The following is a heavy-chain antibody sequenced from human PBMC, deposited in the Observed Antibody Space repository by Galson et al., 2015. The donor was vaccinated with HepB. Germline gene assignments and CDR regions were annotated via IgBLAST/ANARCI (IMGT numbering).Heavy chain of an antibody. J-gene: IGHJ6*02. V-gene: IGHV4-34*01. CDR2: VDHSGST. D-gene: IGHD6-6*01. CDR3: ARAAAPYYYYGMDV. Sequence: TLSLTCAVYGGPFIGYCWTWIRQSPGKGLEWIGAVDHSGSTNYNPSLKSRVTMSVDTIKKQISLKLNSVTAADTGLYFCARAAAPYYYYGMDVWGQGTTVIVSS. CDR1: GGPFIGYC.